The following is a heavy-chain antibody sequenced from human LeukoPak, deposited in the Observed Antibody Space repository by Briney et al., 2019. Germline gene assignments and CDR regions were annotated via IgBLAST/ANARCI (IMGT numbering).Heavy chain of an antibody. CDR3: AKGDYGDYGDQRQFDY. D-gene: IGHD4-17*01. CDR2: ISGDTYYI. V-gene: IGHV3-21*01. J-gene: IGHJ4*02. Sequence: GGSLRLSCAASGFTLSSYTMNWVRLSPGKGLEWVSSISGDTYYIQYADSVKGRFTVSRDNAKNSLYLQMNSLRADDTAVYYCAKGDYGDYGDQRQFDYWGQGTLVTVSS. CDR1: GFTLSSYT.